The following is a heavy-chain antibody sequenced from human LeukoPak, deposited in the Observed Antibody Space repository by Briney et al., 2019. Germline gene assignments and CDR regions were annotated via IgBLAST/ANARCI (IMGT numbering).Heavy chain of an antibody. J-gene: IGHJ4*02. V-gene: IGHV3-23*01. CDR3: AKDTSIGKYCTNGVCSPFDY. CDR2: ISDSGDYT. D-gene: IGHD2-8*01. Sequence: GGSLRLSCAGSGFTFSIYAMSWVRQAPGQGLEWVSVISDSGDYTSYADSVRGRFTISRDNSGNTLYLQMISLRPEDTAVYYCAKDTSIGKYCTNGVCSPFDYWGQGTLVTVSS. CDR1: GFTFSIYA.